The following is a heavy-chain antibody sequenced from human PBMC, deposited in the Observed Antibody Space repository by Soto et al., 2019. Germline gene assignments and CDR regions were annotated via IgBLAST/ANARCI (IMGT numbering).Heavy chain of an antibody. Sequence: EVQLLESGGGLVQPGGSLRLSCAASGFTFSSYAMSWVRQAPGKGLEWVSAISGSGGSTYYADSVKGRFTISRDNSKTTLYLQMNRLGAEDTAVYYCAKVGYGSVSSLYYYYGMDVWGQGTTVTVSS. V-gene: IGHV3-23*01. J-gene: IGHJ6*02. CDR2: ISGSGGST. D-gene: IGHD3-10*01. CDR1: GFTFSSYA. CDR3: AKVGYGSVSSLYYYYGMDV.